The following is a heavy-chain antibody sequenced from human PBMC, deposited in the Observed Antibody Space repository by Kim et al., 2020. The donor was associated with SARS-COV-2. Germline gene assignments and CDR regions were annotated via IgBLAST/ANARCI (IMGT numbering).Heavy chain of an antibody. CDR1: GFTFSSYG. J-gene: IGHJ6*02. CDR3: AKDRRKAYDYVWGSYRSYYYYGMDV. Sequence: GGSLRLSCAASGFTFSSYGMHWVRQAPGKGLEWVAVISYDGSNKYYADSVKGRFPISRDNSKNTLYLQMNSLRAEDTAVYYCAKDRRKAYDYVWGSYRSYYYYGMDVWGQGTTVTVSS. D-gene: IGHD3-16*02. V-gene: IGHV3-30*18. CDR2: ISYDGSNK.